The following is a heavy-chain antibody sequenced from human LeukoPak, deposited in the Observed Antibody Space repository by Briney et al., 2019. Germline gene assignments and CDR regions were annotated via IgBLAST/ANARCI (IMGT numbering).Heavy chain of an antibody. Sequence: SETLSLTCTVSGGSISSYYWSWIRQPPGKGLEWIGYIYYSGSTNYNPSLKSRVAISVDTSKNQFSLKLSSVTAVDTAVYYCARAPIVVVAAAIHYFDYWGQGTLVTVSS. CDR2: IYYSGST. J-gene: IGHJ4*02. V-gene: IGHV4-59*01. CDR3: ARAPIVVVAAAIHYFDY. D-gene: IGHD2-2*01. CDR1: GGSISSYY.